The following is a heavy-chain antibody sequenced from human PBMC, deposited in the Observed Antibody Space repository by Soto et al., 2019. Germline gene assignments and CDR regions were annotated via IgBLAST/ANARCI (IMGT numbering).Heavy chain of an antibody. CDR1: GFFFSSYT. J-gene: IGHJ4*02. Sequence: EVQLLESGGGLVQPGGSLRLSCVGSGFFFSSYTMTWVRQAPGKGLEWVSSFSATSENTYYADSVRGRFTISRDNSKNTLFLQTSIITAEDTAMYYCAKARDQQWVRLPFDYWGQGILVIVSS. CDR3: AKARDQQWVRLPFDY. V-gene: IGHV3-23*01. D-gene: IGHD6-19*01. CDR2: FSATSENT.